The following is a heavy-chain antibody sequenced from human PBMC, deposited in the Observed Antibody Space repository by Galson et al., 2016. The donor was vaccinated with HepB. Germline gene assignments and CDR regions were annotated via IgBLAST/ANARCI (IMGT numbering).Heavy chain of an antibody. Sequence: SETLSLTCTVFGDSIGTSTDYWGWVRQSPGKGLEWIGSMYYGGRTYFNPSLRSRATISVDMSKNQFSLNLNSVTAADAAVYYCARPVPCGKTPHCTWFDPWGQGTLVTVSS. CDR3: ARPVPCGKTPHCTWFDP. CDR1: GDSIGTSTDY. CDR2: MYYGGRT. J-gene: IGHJ5*02. D-gene: IGHD1-14*01. V-gene: IGHV4-39*01.